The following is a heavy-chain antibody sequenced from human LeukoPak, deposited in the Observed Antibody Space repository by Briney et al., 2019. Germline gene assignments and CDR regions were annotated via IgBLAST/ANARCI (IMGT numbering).Heavy chain of an antibody. CDR2: ISSGGTII. CDR1: GITFSDYS. V-gene: IGHV3-48*04. CDR3: ARESYSARFDY. J-gene: IGHJ4*02. D-gene: IGHD2-21*01. Sequence: GGSLRLSCAASGITFSDYSMNWVRQAPGKGLEWVSFISSGGTIIYYTDSVKGRFTISRDNAKNSLYLQMNSLRAEDTAVYYCARESYSARFDYWGQGTLVTVS.